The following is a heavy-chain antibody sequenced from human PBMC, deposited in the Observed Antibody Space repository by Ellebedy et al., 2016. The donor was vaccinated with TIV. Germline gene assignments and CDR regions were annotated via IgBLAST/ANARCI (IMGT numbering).Heavy chain of an antibody. Sequence: SETLSLXXTVSGCSISSSGYYWGWIRQPPGKGLEWIGSIYYSGNTYYNPSLKSRVTITIDTSKNQFTLRLSSVTAADTAIYRCARRKVKIPRAEAYFDYWGQGILVTVSS. V-gene: IGHV4-39*01. D-gene: IGHD2-21*01. CDR1: GCSISSSGYY. J-gene: IGHJ4*02. CDR3: ARRKVKIPRAEAYFDY. CDR2: IYYSGNT.